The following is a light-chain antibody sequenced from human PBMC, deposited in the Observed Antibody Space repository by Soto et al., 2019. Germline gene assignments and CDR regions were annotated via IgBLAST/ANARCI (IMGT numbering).Light chain of an antibody. V-gene: IGKV1-9*01. CDR3: QHLSSTSFP. CDR2: AAS. Sequence: IQLTQSPSSLSASIGDRVTITCRARQGISSSLAWYQQKPGKAPKLLIYAASTLQSGVPSRFSGSGSGTDFTLTISSLQPEARATYCSQHLSSTSFPFGHGTIVHL. CDR1: QGISSS. J-gene: IGKJ3*01.